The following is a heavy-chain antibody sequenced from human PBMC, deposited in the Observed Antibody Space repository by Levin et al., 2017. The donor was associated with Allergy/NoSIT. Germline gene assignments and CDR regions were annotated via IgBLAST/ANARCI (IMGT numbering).Heavy chain of an antibody. CDR2: IKQDGSEI. Sequence: PGGSLRLSCAASGFTFSSYWMSWVRQAPGKGLEWVADIKQDGSEIYYVDSVKGRFTSSRDNAKNSLYLQMNSLRAEDTAVYYCARRRGSHSFDCWGQGTLVTVSS. CDR3: ARRRGSHSFDC. J-gene: IGHJ4*02. V-gene: IGHV3-7*04. CDR1: GFTFSSYW. D-gene: IGHD3-10*01.